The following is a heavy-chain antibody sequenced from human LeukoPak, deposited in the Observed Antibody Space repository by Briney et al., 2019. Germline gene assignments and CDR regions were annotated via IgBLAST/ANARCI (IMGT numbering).Heavy chain of an antibody. D-gene: IGHD2-2*01. Sequence: GASVKVSCKASGYTFTSYGISWVRQAPGQGLEWMGWISVYSGKTNYAQKLQGRVTTTTDTPTSTAYMELRSLRSDDTAVYYCARVYCSSTSCYEGGLFDYWGQGTLVTVSS. CDR1: GYTFTSYG. CDR2: ISVYSGKT. J-gene: IGHJ4*02. V-gene: IGHV1-18*01. CDR3: ARVYCSSTSCYEGGLFDY.